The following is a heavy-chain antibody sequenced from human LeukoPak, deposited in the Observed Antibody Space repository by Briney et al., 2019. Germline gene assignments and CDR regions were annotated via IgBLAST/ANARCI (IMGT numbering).Heavy chain of an antibody. CDR2: IGSSSTYI. CDR1: GFTFSGYA. V-gene: IGHV3-21*01. J-gene: IGHJ4*02. CDR3: ARDRAGYYDFWSGYSQGYYFDY. D-gene: IGHD3-3*01. Sequence: GGPLRLSCAASGFTFSGYAMHWVRQPPGKGLEWVSSIGSSSTYIYYADSVKGRFTISRDNAKNSLYLQMNSLRAEDTAVYYCARDRAGYYDFWSGYSQGYYFDYWGQGTLVTVSS.